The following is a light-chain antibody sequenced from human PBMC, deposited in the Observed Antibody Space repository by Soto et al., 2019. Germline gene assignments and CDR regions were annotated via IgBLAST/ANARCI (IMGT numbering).Light chain of an antibody. CDR1: QDISTY. CDR3: QQLRTYPYT. Sequence: DIHLTQSPSFLSASVGDRVTVTCRASQDISTYLACFQQKPGKAPQLLVYPASTLQGGVPSRFSGRGSGTEFSLTISSLQPEDFATYYCQQLRTYPYTFGQGTKLDIK. J-gene: IGKJ2*01. V-gene: IGKV1-9*01. CDR2: PAS.